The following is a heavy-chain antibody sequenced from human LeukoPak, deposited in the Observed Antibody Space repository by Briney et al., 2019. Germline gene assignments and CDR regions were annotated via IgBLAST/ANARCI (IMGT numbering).Heavy chain of an antibody. Sequence: PGGSLGLSCAPSGXTAGRYYIRWVRQAPGKGLDWVSVIYSGDSTYYADSVKGRFTISRDNSKNTLYLQMNSLRAEDTAVYYCARGDSVVTAAYWGQGTLVTVSS. J-gene: IGHJ4*02. V-gene: IGHV3-53*01. CDR3: ARGDSVVTAAY. CDR1: GXTAGRYY. D-gene: IGHD2-21*02. CDR2: IYSGDST.